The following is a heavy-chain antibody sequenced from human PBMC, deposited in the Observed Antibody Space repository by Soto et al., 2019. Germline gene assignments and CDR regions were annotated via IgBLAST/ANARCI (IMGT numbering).Heavy chain of an antibody. J-gene: IGHJ4*02. CDR2: ISYDGNNK. CDR3: ARKYSRSWSYCDY. D-gene: IGHD6-13*01. V-gene: IGHV3-30-3*01. Sequence: GGSLRLSCAASGFTFSSYAIHWVRQAPGKGLEWVAVISYDGNNKYYADSVKGRFTISRDNSKNTLYLQMNSLRAEDTAIYYCARKYSRSWSYCDYWGQGTLVTVSS. CDR1: GFTFSSYA.